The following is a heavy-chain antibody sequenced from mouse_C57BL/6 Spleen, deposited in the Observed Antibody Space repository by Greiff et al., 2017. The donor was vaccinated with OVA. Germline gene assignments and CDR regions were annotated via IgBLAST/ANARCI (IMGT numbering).Heavy chain of an antibody. V-gene: IGHV1-81*01. J-gene: IGHJ2*01. Sequence: QVQLKQSGAELARPGASVKLSCKASGYTFTSYGISWVKQRTGQGLEWIGEIYPRSGNTYYNEKFKGKATLTADKSSSTAYMELRSLTSEDSAVYFCARSGSSSFDYWGQGTTLTVSS. CDR2: IYPRSGNT. CDR3: ARSGSSSFDY. CDR1: GYTFTSYG. D-gene: IGHD1-1*01.